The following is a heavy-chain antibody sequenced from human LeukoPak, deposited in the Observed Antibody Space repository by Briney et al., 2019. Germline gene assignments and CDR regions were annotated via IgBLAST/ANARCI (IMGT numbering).Heavy chain of an antibody. CDR3: ATYDRVAVTGPFDH. Sequence: PGGSLRLSCAASGFTFSSYWMHWVRQAPGKGLVWVSRINTDGIGTTYADSVKGRFTVSRDNSKNTLYLQMNSLRGEDTAVYYCATYDRVAVTGPFDHWGQGTLVTVSS. CDR1: GFTFSSYW. V-gene: IGHV3-74*01. D-gene: IGHD6-19*01. CDR2: INTDGIGT. J-gene: IGHJ4*02.